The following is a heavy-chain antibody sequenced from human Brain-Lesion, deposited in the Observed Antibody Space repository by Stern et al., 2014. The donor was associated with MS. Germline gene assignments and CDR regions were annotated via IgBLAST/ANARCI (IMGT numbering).Heavy chain of an antibody. Sequence: QVQLQESGPGLVKPSETLSLTCTVAGGSVSSTSYAWAWIRQPPGKGLEWIGTIYYSGNTYYSPSLQSRLTISLDKSQNQFSLQLGFVTAADTAVYYCAGEEDIRYCSGGSCTGNWFDPWGQGTLVTVSS. CDR2: IYYSGNT. V-gene: IGHV4-39*01. CDR3: AGEEDIRYCSGGSCTGNWFDP. D-gene: IGHD2-15*01. CDR1: GGSVSSTSYA. J-gene: IGHJ5*02.